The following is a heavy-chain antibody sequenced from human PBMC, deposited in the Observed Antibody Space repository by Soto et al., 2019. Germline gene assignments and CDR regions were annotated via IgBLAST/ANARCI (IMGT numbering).Heavy chain of an antibody. D-gene: IGHD3-10*01. CDR1: GFTFSSYT. V-gene: IGHV3-23*01. J-gene: IGHJ4*02. CDR3: ARHSNREYYFDY. Sequence: GGSLKLSCAASGFTFSSYTMSWVRQAPGKRQEWVSAISGSGGSTYYADSVKGRFTISRDNSKNTLYVQMNSLRAEDTAVYYCARHSNREYYFDYWGQGTLVTVSS. CDR2: ISGSGGST.